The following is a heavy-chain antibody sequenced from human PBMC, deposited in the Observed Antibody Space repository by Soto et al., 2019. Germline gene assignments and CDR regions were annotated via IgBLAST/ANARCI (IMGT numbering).Heavy chain of an antibody. J-gene: IGHJ4*02. D-gene: IGHD1-26*01. CDR3: AREEPASRHHDY. CDR2: VSHSGST. Sequence: QVQLQQWGAGLLKPSETLSLTCAVYGGSFSDYYWSWIRQTPEKGLEWIGEVSHSGSTTYNPSLKNRVTIVIHTSKNQFSLTLNSVTAADTAMYFCAREEPASRHHDYWGQGNLVTVSS. V-gene: IGHV4-34*02. CDR1: GGSFSDYY.